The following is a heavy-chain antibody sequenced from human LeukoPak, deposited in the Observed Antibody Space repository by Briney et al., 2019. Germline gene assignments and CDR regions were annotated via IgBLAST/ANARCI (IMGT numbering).Heavy chain of an antibody. CDR2: ISAYNGNT. CDR3: AKGQVVFTACLDY. CDR1: GYTFTNYG. Sequence: ASVKVSCKASGYTFTNYGITWMRQAPGQGLEWMGWISAYNGNTNYAQKLQGRVTMTTDTSTSTAYMELRSLRSDDTALYYCAKGQVVFTACLDYWGQGTLVTVSS. V-gene: IGHV1-18*01. D-gene: IGHD3-22*01. J-gene: IGHJ4*02.